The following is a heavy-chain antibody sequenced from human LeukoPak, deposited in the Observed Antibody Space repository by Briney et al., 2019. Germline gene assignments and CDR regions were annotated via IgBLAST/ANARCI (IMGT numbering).Heavy chain of an antibody. J-gene: IGHJ4*02. Sequence: GESLKISCKGSGYSFTSYWIGWVRQLPGKGLEWMGINYPGDSDTRYSPSFQGQVTISADKSISTAYLQWSSLKASDTAMYYCARQFSSTLLGYWGQGTLVTVSS. V-gene: IGHV5-51*01. CDR1: GYSFTSYW. D-gene: IGHD6-13*01. CDR3: ARQFSSTLLGY. CDR2: NYPGDSDT.